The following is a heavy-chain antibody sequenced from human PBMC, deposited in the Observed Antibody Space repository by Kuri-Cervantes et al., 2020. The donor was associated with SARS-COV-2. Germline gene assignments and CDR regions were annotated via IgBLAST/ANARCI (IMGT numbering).Heavy chain of an antibody. CDR1: GFTVSSNY. CDR3: ANLQWLLIDDAFDI. V-gene: IGHV3-23*01. Sequence: GGSLRLSCAASGFTVSSNYMSWVRQAPGKGLEWVSAISGSGGSTYYADSVKGRFTISRDNSKNTLYLQMNSLRAEDTAVYYCANLQWLLIDDAFDIWGQGTMVTVSS. CDR2: ISGSGGST. J-gene: IGHJ3*02. D-gene: IGHD3-22*01.